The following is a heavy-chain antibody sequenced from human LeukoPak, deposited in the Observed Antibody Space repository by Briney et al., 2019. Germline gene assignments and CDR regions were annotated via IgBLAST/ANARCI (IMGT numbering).Heavy chain of an antibody. Sequence: GGSLRLSCAASGFTFSSYWISWVRQAPGKGLEWVANIKQDGSEKYYVDSVKGRFTISRDNAKNSLYLQMNSLRAEDTAVYYCARLAARRSSDYWGQGTLVTVSS. V-gene: IGHV3-7*01. CDR3: ARLAARRSSDY. D-gene: IGHD6-6*01. CDR1: GFTFSSYW. CDR2: IKQDGSEK. J-gene: IGHJ4*02.